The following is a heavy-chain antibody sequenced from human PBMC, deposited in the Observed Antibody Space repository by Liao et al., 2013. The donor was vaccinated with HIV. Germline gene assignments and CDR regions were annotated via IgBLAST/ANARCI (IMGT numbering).Heavy chain of an antibody. D-gene: IGHD3-10*01. CDR3: ARVEWFGEFFSYYFDY. Sequence: QVQLQESGSGLVKPSETLSLTCTVSGGSISSYYWSWIRQPPGKGLEWIGYIYYSGTTYYNPSLRSRVTISVDTSKNQFSLKLSSVTAADTAVYYCARVEWFGEFFSYYFDYWGQGTLVTVSS. J-gene: IGHJ4*02. V-gene: IGHV4-59*12. CDR1: GGSISSYY. CDR2: IYYSGTT.